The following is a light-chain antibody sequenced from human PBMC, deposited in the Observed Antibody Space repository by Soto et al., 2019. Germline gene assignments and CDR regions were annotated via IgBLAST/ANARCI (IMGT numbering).Light chain of an antibody. V-gene: IGLV2-14*01. Sequence: QSALTQPASVSGSPGQSITISCTGTSSDVGGYNYVSWYQQHPGKAPKLLIFDNTNRRPGVPDRFSGSKSGTSASLAITGLQAEDEADYYCQSYDSSLRAWVFGGGTKLTVL. CDR3: QSYDSSLRAWV. CDR2: DNT. J-gene: IGLJ3*02. CDR1: SSDVGGYNY.